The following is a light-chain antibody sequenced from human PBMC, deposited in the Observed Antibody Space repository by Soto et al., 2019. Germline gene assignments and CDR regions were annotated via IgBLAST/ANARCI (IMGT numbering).Light chain of an antibody. CDR2: AAS. CDR1: QGISSY. V-gene: IGKV1-39*01. Sequence: DIQMTQSPSAMSASVGDRVTITCRASQGISSYLAWYQQKPGKAPKLLIYAASTLQSGVPSRFSGSGSGTDFTITISILQPEDFATYYCQQSYSTPPGTFGQGTKVDI. J-gene: IGKJ1*01. CDR3: QQSYSTPPGT.